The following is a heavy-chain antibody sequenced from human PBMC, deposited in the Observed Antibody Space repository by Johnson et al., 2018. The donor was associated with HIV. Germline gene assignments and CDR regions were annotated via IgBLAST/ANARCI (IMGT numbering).Heavy chain of an antibody. Sequence: EVQLVESGGGLVKPGESLRLSCAASGFSFSNAWMNWVRQAPGKGLEWVGRIKSKTDGGTTDYAAPVKGRFTLSRDDSKNTLFLQMNSLKTEDTALYYGTAHYRNAFDIWGQGTMVTVSS. D-gene: IGHD1-26*01. J-gene: IGHJ3*02. CDR1: GFSFSNAW. CDR3: TAHYRNAFDI. CDR2: IKSKTDGGTT. V-gene: IGHV3-15*01.